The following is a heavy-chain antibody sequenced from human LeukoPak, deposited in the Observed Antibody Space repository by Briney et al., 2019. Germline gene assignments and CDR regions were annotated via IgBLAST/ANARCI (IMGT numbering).Heavy chain of an antibody. V-gene: IGHV4-38-2*02. J-gene: IGHJ4*02. Sequence: SETLSLTCTVSGYSISSGYYWGWIRQPPGKGLEWIGSIYHSGRTYYNPSLKSRVTISVDTSKNQFSLKLSSVTAADTAVYYCASHSGGYAYWGQGTLVTVSS. CDR2: IYHSGRT. CDR1: GYSISSGYY. CDR3: ASHSGGYAY. D-gene: IGHD5-12*01.